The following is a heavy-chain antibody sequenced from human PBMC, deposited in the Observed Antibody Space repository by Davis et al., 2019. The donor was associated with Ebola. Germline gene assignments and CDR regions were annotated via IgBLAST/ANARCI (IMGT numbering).Heavy chain of an antibody. D-gene: IGHD2/OR15-2a*01. J-gene: IGHJ4*02. CDR1: GGTFSSYA. CDR3: ARDGISPIDY. CDR2: IIPIFGTA. V-gene: IGHV1-69*06. Sequence: AASVKVSCKASGGTFSSYAISWVRQAPGQGLEWMGGIIPIFGTANYAQMFQGRVTITADKSTSTAYMELSSLRSEDTAVYYCARDGISPIDYWGQGTLVTVSS.